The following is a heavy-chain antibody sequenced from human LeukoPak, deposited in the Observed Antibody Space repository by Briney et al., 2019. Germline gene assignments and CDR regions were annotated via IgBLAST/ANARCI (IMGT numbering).Heavy chain of an antibody. CDR1: GYTFTGYY. Sequence: ASVKVSCKASGYTFTGYYMHWVRQAPGQGLEWMGWISAYNGNTNYAQKFQGRVTMTTDTSASTAYMELRSLRSDDTAVYYCARSRPASGTYYYSLEYWGQGTLVTVSS. D-gene: IGHD3-10*01. J-gene: IGHJ4*02. CDR3: ARSRPASGTYYYSLEY. V-gene: IGHV1-18*04. CDR2: ISAYNGNT.